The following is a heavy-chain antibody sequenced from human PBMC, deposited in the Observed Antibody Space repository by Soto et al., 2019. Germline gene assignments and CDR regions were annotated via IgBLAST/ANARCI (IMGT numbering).Heavy chain of an antibody. D-gene: IGHD3-9*01. V-gene: IGHV3-49*03. Sequence: GGSLRLSCTACGFTFGDYAMSWFREAAGKGLEWVGFIRSKAYGGTTEYAASVKGRFTISRDDSKSIAYLQMNSLKTEDTAMYYCTRDFDQTRRAYYDSLTPRDYYGMDVWGQGTTVTV. CDR3: TRDFDQTRRAYYDSLTPRDYYGMDV. CDR1: GFTFGDYA. J-gene: IGHJ6*02. CDR2: IRSKAYGGTT.